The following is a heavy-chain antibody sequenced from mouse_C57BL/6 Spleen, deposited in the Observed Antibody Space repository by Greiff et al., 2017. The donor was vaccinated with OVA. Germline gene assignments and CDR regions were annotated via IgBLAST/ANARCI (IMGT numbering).Heavy chain of an antibody. CDR1: TSYW. CDR3: ARGYYGSSFSFDY. D-gene: IGHD1-1*01. J-gene: IGHJ2*01. Sequence: VQLQQPGAELVKPGASVKLSFTSYWMHWVKQRPGRGLEWIGRIDPNSGGTKYNEKFKSKATLTVDKPSSTAYMQLSSLTSEDSAVYYCARGYYGSSFSFDYWGQGTTLTVSS. V-gene: IGHV1-72*01. CDR2: IDPNSGGT.